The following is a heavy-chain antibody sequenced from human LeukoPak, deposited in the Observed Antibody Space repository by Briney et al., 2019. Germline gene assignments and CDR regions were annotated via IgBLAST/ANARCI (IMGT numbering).Heavy chain of an antibody. CDR3: ARQDIVVVVAATPWGPFDY. CDR1: GGSISSYY. Sequence: SETLSLTCTVSGGSISSYYWSWIRQPPGKGLEWIGYIYYSGSTNYNPSLKSRVTISVDTSKNQFSLKLSSVTAADTAVYYCARQDIVVVVAATPWGPFDYWGQGTLVTVSS. V-gene: IGHV4-59*08. J-gene: IGHJ4*02. CDR2: IYYSGST. D-gene: IGHD2-15*01.